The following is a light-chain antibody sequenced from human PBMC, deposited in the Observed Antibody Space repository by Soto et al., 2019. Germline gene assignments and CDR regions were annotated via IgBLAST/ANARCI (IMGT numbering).Light chain of an antibody. V-gene: IGKV3-15*01. CDR1: QSISIN. CDR3: QQDYNLPWT. CDR2: AAS. J-gene: IGKJ1*01. Sequence: EIVMTRSPATLSVSPGERAILSCRASQSISINLAWYQQKPGQAPRLLIYAASNRATGVPARFSGSWSGTELNXTKQRVQYDDFAVYYCQQDYNLPWTFGQGTKVDI.